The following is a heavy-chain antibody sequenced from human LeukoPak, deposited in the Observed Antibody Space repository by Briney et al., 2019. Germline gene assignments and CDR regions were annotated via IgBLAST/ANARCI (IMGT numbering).Heavy chain of an antibody. Sequence: GGSLRLSCAASRFTFSSYAMSWVRQAPGKGLEWVSAISGSGGSTYYADSVKGRFTISRDNSKNTLYLQMNSLRAEDTAVYYCARYSGYDFGYFDYWGQGTLVTVSS. CDR2: ISGSGGST. J-gene: IGHJ4*02. CDR1: RFTFSSYA. CDR3: ARYSGYDFGYFDY. V-gene: IGHV3-23*01. D-gene: IGHD5-12*01.